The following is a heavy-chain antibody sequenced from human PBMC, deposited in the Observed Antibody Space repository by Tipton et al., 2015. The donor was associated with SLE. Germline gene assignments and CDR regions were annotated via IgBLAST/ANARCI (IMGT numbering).Heavy chain of an antibody. CDR2: INPNSGGT. CDR1: GYTFTAYY. CDR3: ALREGWGVNYFDY. V-gene: IGHV1-2*02. J-gene: IGHJ4*02. D-gene: IGHD3-10*01. Sequence: QSGAEVKKPGASVKVSCEASGYTFTAYYIHWVRQAPGQGLEWMGWINPNSGGTNYAQSFQGRVTMTGDTSITTAYMELSRLRSDDTAVYYCALREGWGVNYFDYWGQGTLVTVSS.